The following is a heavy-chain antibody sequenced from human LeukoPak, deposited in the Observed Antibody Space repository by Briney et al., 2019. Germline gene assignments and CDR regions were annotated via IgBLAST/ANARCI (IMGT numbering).Heavy chain of an antibody. CDR3: ARYCSGGACYLGEYYFDY. V-gene: IGHV3-7*01. CDR1: GFTFSTYW. J-gene: IGHJ4*02. Sequence: PGGSLRLSCAASGFTFSTYWMSRVRQAPGKGLEWVANIKQDGSEKYYVDSVKGRFTISRGNAKNSLYLQMNSLRAEDTAVYYCARYCSGGACYLGEYYFDYWGQGTLVTVSS. CDR2: IKQDGSEK. D-gene: IGHD2-15*01.